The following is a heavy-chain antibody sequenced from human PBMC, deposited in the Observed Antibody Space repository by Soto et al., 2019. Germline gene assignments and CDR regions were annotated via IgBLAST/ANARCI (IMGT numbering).Heavy chain of an antibody. CDR1: GYTFTSYG. CDR2: ISGHKGNT. D-gene: IGHD3-22*01. V-gene: IGHV1-18*04. Sequence: ASVKVSWKASGYTFTSYGISWMRQAPGQGLEWMGWISGHKGNTKYAQKVQGRVTMTTDTSTSTAYMELRSLRSDDTAGYYCARDWRFDGGGYCIENWGQGTLVTVSS. CDR3: ARDWRFDGGGYCIEN. J-gene: IGHJ4*02.